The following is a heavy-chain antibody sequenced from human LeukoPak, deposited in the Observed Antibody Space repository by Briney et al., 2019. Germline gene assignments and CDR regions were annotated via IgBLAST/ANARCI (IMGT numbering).Heavy chain of an antibody. J-gene: IGHJ6*02. CDR3: ARGGVTMVRGVFFPYYYYGMDV. V-gene: IGHV1-8*01. CDR2: MNPNSGNT. D-gene: IGHD3-10*01. Sequence: ASVKVSCKASGYTFTSYDINWVRQATGRGLEWMGWMNPNSGNTGYAQKFQGRVTMTRNTSISTAYMELSSLRSEDTAVYYCARGGVTMVRGVFFPYYYYGMDVWGQGTTVTVSS. CDR1: GYTFTSYD.